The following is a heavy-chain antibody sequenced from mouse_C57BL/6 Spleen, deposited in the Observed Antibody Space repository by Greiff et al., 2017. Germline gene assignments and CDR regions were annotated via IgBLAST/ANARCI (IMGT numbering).Heavy chain of an antibody. V-gene: IGHV1-62-2*01. J-gene: IGHJ3*01. CDR3: ARHEVSYDYDVGFAY. CDR2: FYPGSGSI. CDR1: GYTFTAYT. D-gene: IGHD2-4*01. Sequence: QVQLQQSGAELVKPGASVKLSCKASGYTFTAYTIHWVKQRSGQGLEWIGGFYPGSGSIKYNEKFKYKATLTADKSSSTVYMELSSLTSDDSAVYYCARHEVSYDYDVGFAYWGQGTLVTVSA.